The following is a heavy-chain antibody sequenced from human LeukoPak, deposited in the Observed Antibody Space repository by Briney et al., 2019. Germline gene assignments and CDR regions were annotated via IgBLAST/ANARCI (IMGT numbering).Heavy chain of an antibody. J-gene: IGHJ4*02. D-gene: IGHD3-22*01. CDR2: ISGSGGST. V-gene: IGHV3-23*01. CDR3: AKGRYYYDSSGYYRGFDY. Sequence: GGSLRLSCAASGFTFSSYAMSWVRQAPGKGLEWVSAISGSGGSTYYADSVKGRFTISRDNFKNTLYLQMNSLRAEDTAVYYCAKGRYYYDSSGYYRGFDYWGQGTLVTVSS. CDR1: GFTFSSYA.